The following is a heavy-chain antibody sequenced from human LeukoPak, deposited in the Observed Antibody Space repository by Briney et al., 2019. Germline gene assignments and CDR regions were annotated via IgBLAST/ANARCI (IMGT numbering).Heavy chain of an antibody. Sequence: GGSLRLSCAASGFTFSSYAMSWVRQAPGKGLEWVSIISSSGGNTYYAGSVRGRFTISRDNPKNTLYLQMSSLRAEDTAVYFCATLNTPFDYWGQGILVTVSS. CDR2: ISSSGGNT. V-gene: IGHV3-23*01. D-gene: IGHD2-15*01. CDR1: GFTFSSYA. CDR3: ATLNTPFDY. J-gene: IGHJ4*02.